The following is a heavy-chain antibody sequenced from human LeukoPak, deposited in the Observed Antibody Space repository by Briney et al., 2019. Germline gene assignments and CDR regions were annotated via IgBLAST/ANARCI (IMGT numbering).Heavy chain of an antibody. CDR2: IYHSGST. CDR3: ARPESGSFDY. Sequence: PSETLSLTCTVSGYSISSGYYWGWIRQPPGKGLEWIGSIYHSGSTYYNPSLKSRVTISVDTSKNQFSLKLSSVTAADTAVYYCARPESGSFDYWGQGTLVTVSS. CDR1: GYSISSGYY. V-gene: IGHV4-38-2*02. D-gene: IGHD3-10*01. J-gene: IGHJ4*02.